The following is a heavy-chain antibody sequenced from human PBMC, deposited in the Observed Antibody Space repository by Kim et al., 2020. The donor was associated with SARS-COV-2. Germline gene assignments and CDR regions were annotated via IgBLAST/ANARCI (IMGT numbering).Heavy chain of an antibody. CDR3: AKDGDYYYGMDV. V-gene: IGHV3-23*01. J-gene: IGHJ6*02. Sequence: YYADSVKGRFTISRDNSKNTLYLQMNGRRAEDTAVYYCAKDGDYYYGMDVWGQGTTVTVSS. D-gene: IGHD3-3*01.